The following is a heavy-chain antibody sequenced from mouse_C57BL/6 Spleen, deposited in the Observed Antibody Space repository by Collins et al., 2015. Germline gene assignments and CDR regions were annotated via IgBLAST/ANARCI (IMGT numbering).Heavy chain of an antibody. CDR1: GYSITSDYA. V-gene: IGHV3-2*02. Sequence: DVQLQESGPGLVKPSQSLSLTCTVTGYSITSDYARNWIRQFPGNKLEWMGYINYSGNTSFNPSLKSRISITRDTSKNQFFLQLNSVTTEDTATYYCARSPIYYGNPWFAYWGQGTLVTVSA. CDR3: ARSPIYYGNPWFAY. CDR2: INYSGNT. D-gene: IGHD2-1*01. J-gene: IGHJ3*01.